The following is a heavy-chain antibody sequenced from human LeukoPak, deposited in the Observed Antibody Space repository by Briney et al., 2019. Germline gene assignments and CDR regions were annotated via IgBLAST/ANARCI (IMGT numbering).Heavy chain of an antibody. CDR2: IRYDGSNK. V-gene: IGHV3-30*02. CDR3: AKTPVIAVAGEQ. CDR1: GFTFSSYG. Sequence: GGSLRLSCAASGFTFSSYGMHWVRQAPGKGLEWVAFIRYDGSNKYYADSVKGRITISRDNSKNTLYLQMNSLRAEDTAVYYCAKTPVIAVAGEQWGQGTLVTVSS. D-gene: IGHD6-19*01. J-gene: IGHJ4*02.